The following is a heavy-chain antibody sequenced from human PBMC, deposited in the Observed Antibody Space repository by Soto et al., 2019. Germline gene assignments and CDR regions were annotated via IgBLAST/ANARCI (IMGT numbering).Heavy chain of an antibody. J-gene: IGHJ6*02. Sequence: SETLSLTCTVSGGSISSSSYYWGWIRQPPGKGLEWIGSNSVSTYYNPSLKSRVTISVDTSKNQFSLKLSSVTAADTAVYYCARRLYYDSSGFEGGGMDVWGQGTTVTVSS. CDR1: GGSISSSSYY. V-gene: IGHV4-39*01. CDR3: ARRLYYDSSGFEGGGMDV. CDR2: NSVST. D-gene: IGHD3-22*01.